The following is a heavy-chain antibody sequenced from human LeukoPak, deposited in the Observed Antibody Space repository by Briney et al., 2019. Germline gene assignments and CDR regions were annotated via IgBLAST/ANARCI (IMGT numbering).Heavy chain of an antibody. V-gene: IGHV3-23*01. J-gene: IGHJ6*03. CDR3: AKGRGWEASYYYYYMDV. D-gene: IGHD1-26*01. CDR2: ISGSGTNT. Sequence: GGSLRLSCTASGFTFNNHAMNWVRQAPGKGLEWVSSISGSGTNTYYADFLKGRFTIPRDNSKNTLYLQMNSLRAEDTAVYYCAKGRGWEASYYYYYMDVWGKGTTVTISS. CDR1: GFTFNNHA.